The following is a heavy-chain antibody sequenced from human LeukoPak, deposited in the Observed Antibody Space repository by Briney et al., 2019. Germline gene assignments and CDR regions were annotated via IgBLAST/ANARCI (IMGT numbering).Heavy chain of an antibody. J-gene: IGHJ4*02. CDR1: GGSFSGYY. CDR3: ARHPPGYTSGALDY. Sequence: QPSETLSLTCAVYGGSFSGYYWSWIRQPPGKGLEWIGYIYSDGSTNYNPSLRSRVTMSVDTSKNQFSLKLSSVTAADTALYYCARHPPGYTSGALDYWGQGTLVTVSS. CDR2: IYSDGST. D-gene: IGHD5-18*01. V-gene: IGHV4-59*08.